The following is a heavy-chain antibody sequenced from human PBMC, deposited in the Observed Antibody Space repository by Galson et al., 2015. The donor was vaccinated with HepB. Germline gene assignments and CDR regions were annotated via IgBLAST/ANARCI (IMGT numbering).Heavy chain of an antibody. D-gene: IGHD3-3*01. Sequence: VKVSCKVSGYNFTEISMHWVRQGPGEGLAWMGGFDPEEGKKIYSQKFQGRVTMTEDTSTGTAYMELSSLTSEDTAVYYCTTRVFDFWSARQTDYFDYWGQGTLVTVSS. CDR1: GYNFTEIS. CDR3: TTRVFDFWSARQTDYFDY. V-gene: IGHV1-24*01. J-gene: IGHJ4*02. CDR2: FDPEEGKK.